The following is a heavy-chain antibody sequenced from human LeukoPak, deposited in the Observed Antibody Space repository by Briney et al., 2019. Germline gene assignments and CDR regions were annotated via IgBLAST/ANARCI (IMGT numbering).Heavy chain of an antibody. J-gene: IGHJ4*02. CDR2: IRQDGSGQ. V-gene: IGHV3-7*01. Sequence: GGSLSLSCAASGFTVSNYWMSWPRQGPGKGLEGMANIRQDGSGQQYVDSVKGRFTISRDNAKNSVYLQMNSLRAEDTAVYHCARTDTLGRRVIIEPLEYWGQGTLVTVSS. D-gene: IGHD3-10*01. CDR3: ARTDTLGRRVIIEPLEY. CDR1: GFTVSNYW.